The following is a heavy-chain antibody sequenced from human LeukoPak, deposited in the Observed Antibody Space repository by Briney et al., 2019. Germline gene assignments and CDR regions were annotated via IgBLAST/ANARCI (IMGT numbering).Heavy chain of an antibody. CDR3: TREPNDYGDNGRHY. CDR2: LSNSGSSI. D-gene: IGHD4-17*01. CDR1: GISMSGYF. Sequence: TGGSLRLSCAASGISMSGYFMSWIREAPGKGVEWVAYLSNSGSSIYYAESVKGRFTISRDNANNSLFLQMNNLRVDDTALYYCTREPNDYGDNGRHYWGQGTLVTVSA. J-gene: IGHJ4*02. V-gene: IGHV3-11*01.